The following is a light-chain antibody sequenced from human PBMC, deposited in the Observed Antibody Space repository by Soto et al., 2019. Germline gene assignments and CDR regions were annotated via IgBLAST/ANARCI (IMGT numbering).Light chain of an antibody. V-gene: IGKV3-15*01. CDR2: ATS. J-gene: IGKJ4*01. Sequence: EIVVTQSPATLSVSPGERATLSCRASQSVGNNFAWYQQKHGKAPRLLIFATSTRATGVPARFSGSGSGTEFTLTISSLQSEDFAVYYCQQYGDWPLTFGGGAKVEIE. CDR1: QSVGNN. CDR3: QQYGDWPLT.